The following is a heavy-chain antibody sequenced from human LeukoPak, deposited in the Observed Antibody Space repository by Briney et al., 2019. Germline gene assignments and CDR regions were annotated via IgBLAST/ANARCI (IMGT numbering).Heavy chain of an antibody. J-gene: IGHJ4*02. D-gene: IGHD3-9*01. CDR2: INSSGDYT. Sequence: PGGSLRLSCAASEFSFSSHSMNWVRQAPGKGLEWVSTINSSGDYTCYADSVKGRFTISRDNAKNSLYLQMNSLRAEDTAVYYCARAEYYDILTGPDYWGQGTLVTVSS. CDR1: EFSFSSHS. V-gene: IGHV3-21*01. CDR3: ARAEYYDILTGPDY.